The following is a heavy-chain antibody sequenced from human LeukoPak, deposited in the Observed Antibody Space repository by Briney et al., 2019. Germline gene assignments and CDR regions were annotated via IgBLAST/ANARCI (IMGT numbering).Heavy chain of an antibody. Sequence: GGSLRLSCAASGFTVSSNYMSWVRQAPGKGLEWVSVIYSGGSTYYADSVKGRFTISRDNSKNTLYLQMNSLRAEDTAVYYCAKDVAPDSGWDLDYWGQGTLVTVSS. D-gene: IGHD6-19*01. CDR3: AKDVAPDSGWDLDY. V-gene: IGHV3-53*01. CDR2: IYSGGST. CDR1: GFTVSSNY. J-gene: IGHJ4*02.